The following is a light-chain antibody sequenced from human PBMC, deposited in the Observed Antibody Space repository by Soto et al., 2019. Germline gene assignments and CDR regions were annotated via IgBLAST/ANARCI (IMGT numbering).Light chain of an antibody. CDR1: TSNIESNY. CDR2: RNS. J-gene: IGLJ1*01. V-gene: IGLV1-47*01. CDR3: QSYDSRLSVL. Sequence: QLVLTQPPSASGTPGQRVTISCSGSTSNIESNYVYWYQQLPGTAPKLLIYRNSHRPSGVPDRFSGSKSGTSGSLVISGLRSEDEADYYCQSYDSRLSVLFGTGTKVTVL.